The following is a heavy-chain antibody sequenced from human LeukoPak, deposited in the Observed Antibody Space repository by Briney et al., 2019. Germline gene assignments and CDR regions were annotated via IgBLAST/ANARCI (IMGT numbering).Heavy chain of an antibody. CDR1: GFTFDDYA. CDR3: ARGRSLDYCGGTHCYTHAGV. V-gene: IGHV3-30*04. Sequence: GRSLRLSCAASGFTFDDYAMHWVRQAPGKGLEWVALISHDGSNKYNADSVKGRFTVSRDNSKNTVYLQMNSLTPEDTAVYYCARGRSLDYCGGTHCYTHAGVWGQGTLVTVSS. D-gene: IGHD2-21*01. J-gene: IGHJ4*02. CDR2: ISHDGSNK.